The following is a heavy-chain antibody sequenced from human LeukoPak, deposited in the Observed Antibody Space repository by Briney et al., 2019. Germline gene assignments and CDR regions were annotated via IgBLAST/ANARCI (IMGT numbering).Heavy chain of an antibody. CDR2: ISSNGVDT. CDR3: ARWTNSYFGL. V-gene: IGHV3-64*01. D-gene: IGHD3/OR15-3a*01. J-gene: IGHJ2*01. CDR1: GFTVTSNG. Sequence: GGSLRLSCKASGFTVTSNGMHWVRQAPGKGLEDVSAISSNGVDTYYANSVKGRFIVSRDTSKNTVYLQMGSLRPEDMAVYYCARWTNSYFGLWGRGTLVTVSS.